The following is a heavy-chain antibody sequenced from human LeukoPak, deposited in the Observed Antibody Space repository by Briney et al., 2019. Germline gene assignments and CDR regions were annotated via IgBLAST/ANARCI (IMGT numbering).Heavy chain of an antibody. D-gene: IGHD3-3*01. CDR2: IYYSGST. J-gene: IGHJ6*02. V-gene: IGHV4-59*01. Sequence: SETLSLTCTVSGGSISSYYWSWIRQPPGKGLEWIGYIYYSGSTNYNPSLKSRVTISVDTSKNQFSLKLSSVTAADTAVYYCARGSSGIAIFGVVTGNYYGMDVWGQGTTVTVSS. CDR1: GGSISSYY. CDR3: ARGSSGIAIFGVVTGNYYGMDV.